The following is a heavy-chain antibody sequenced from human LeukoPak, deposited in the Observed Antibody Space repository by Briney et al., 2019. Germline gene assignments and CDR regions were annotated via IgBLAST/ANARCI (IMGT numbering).Heavy chain of an antibody. Sequence: SETLSLTCAVYGGSFSGYYWSWIRQPPGKGLEWIGEINHSGSTNYNPSLKSRVTISVDTSKNQFSLKLSSVTAADTAVYYCARGHFGAVRRFYPWGQGTLVTVSS. D-gene: IGHD3-10*01. V-gene: IGHV4-34*01. CDR3: ARGHFGAVRRFYP. J-gene: IGHJ5*02. CDR1: GGSFSGYY. CDR2: INHSGST.